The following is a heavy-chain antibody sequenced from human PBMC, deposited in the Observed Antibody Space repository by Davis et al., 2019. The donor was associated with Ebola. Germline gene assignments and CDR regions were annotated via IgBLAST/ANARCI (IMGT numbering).Heavy chain of an antibody. J-gene: IGHJ6*03. V-gene: IGHV3-NL1*01. Sequence: GESLKISCAASGFTFSSYGMHWVRQAPGKGLEWVSVIYSGGSTYYADSVKGRFTISRDNSKNTLYLQMNSLRAEDTAVYYCAKEGYSSSTQLFGYYYMDVWGKGTTVTVSS. CDR2: IYSGGST. D-gene: IGHD6-13*01. CDR1: GFTFSSYG. CDR3: AKEGYSSSTQLFGYYYMDV.